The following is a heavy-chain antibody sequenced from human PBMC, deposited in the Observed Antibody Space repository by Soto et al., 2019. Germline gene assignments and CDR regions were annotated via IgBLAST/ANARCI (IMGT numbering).Heavy chain of an antibody. Sequence: EVQLLESGGGLVQPGGSLRLSCAASGFTFSSYAMSWVRQAPGKGLEWVSAISGSGGSTYYADSVKGRFTISRDNSKNTLYLQMNSLSAEDTAVYYCAKPPENWTLNYYYMDVWGKGTTVTVSS. D-gene: IGHD1-1*01. CDR1: GFTFSSYA. V-gene: IGHV3-23*01. J-gene: IGHJ6*03. CDR3: AKPPENWTLNYYYMDV. CDR2: ISGSGGST.